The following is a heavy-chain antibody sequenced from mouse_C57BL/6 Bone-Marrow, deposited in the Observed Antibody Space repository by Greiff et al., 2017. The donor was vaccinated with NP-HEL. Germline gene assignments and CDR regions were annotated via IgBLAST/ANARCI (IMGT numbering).Heavy chain of an antibody. CDR1: GFTFSSYT. J-gene: IGHJ2*01. CDR2: ISGGGGNT. D-gene: IGHD1-1*02. CDR3: ARLGYGGIDY. Sequence: DVKLVESGGGLVKPGGSLKLSCAASGFTFSSYTMSWVRQTPEKRLEWVATISGGGGNTYYPDSVKGRFTISRDNAKNTLYLQMSSLRSEDTALYYCARLGYGGIDYWGQGTTLTVSS. V-gene: IGHV5-9*01.